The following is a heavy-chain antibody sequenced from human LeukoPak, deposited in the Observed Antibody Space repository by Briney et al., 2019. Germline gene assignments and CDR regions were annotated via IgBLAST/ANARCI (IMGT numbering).Heavy chain of an antibody. V-gene: IGHV3-23*01. J-gene: IGHJ4*02. CDR1: GFTFSTYA. CDR3: AKGPLGYSSGWFDY. CDR2: ISGSGGST. D-gene: IGHD6-19*01. Sequence: GGSLRLSCAASGFTFSTYAMNWVRQAPGKGLQWVSAISGSGGSTYYADSVKGRFTISGDNSKNTLYLQMNSLRAEDTAVYYCAKGPLGYSSGWFDYWGQGTLVTVSS.